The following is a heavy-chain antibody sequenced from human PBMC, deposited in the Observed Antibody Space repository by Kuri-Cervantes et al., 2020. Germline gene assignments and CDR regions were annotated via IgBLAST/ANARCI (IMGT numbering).Heavy chain of an antibody. CDR1: GFTFSSCG. D-gene: IGHD3-9*01. CDR2: ISSDGSAK. J-gene: IGHJ4*02. CDR3: AKDQDYDILTGYPIDY. V-gene: IGHV3-48*01. Sequence: GESLKISCVASGFTFSSCGINWVRQAPGKGLEWLSYISSDGSAKYYADSVKGRFTISRDNARNSLYLQMNSLRAEDTALYYCAKDQDYDILTGYPIDYGGQGTLVTVSS.